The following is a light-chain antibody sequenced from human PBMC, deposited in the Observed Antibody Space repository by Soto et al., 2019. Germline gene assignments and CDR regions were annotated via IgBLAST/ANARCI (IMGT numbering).Light chain of an antibody. Sequence: QSVLTQTASVSGTHGQSITISCTVTSGDGGSNKFVSWYQQHPGKAPKLMIYENTKRPLAVSNRFSASNSGNTASLTISGLRAEDEADYFCCSYVSGGTYVFGTGTKVTVL. J-gene: IGLJ1*01. CDR2: ENT. CDR3: CSYVSGGTYV. CDR1: SGDGGSNKF. V-gene: IGLV2-23*01.